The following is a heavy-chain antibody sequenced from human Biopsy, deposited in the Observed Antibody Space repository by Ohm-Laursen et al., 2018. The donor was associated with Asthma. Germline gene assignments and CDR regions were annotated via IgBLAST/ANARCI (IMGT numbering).Heavy chain of an antibody. V-gene: IGHV1-3*04. CDR2: VNTGNGDT. Sequence: ASVKVSRPASGYNFISFAIHWVRQAPGQRLEWMGWVNTGNGDTKYSQKFQGRVTITRDTSASTAYMELRSLRSEDTATYYCARTYYDFLTGQVKDVFGVWGQGTMVTVSS. D-gene: IGHD3-9*01. J-gene: IGHJ3*01. CDR1: GYNFISFA. CDR3: ARTYYDFLTGQVKDVFGV.